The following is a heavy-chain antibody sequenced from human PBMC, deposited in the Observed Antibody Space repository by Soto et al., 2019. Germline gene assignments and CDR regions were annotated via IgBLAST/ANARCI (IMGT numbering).Heavy chain of an antibody. V-gene: IGHV4-59*01. CDR3: ARVIAVALYFDY. J-gene: IGHJ4*02. Sequence: SETLSLTCTVSGGSISSYYWSWIRQPPRKGLEWIGYIYYSGSTNYNPSLKSRVTISVDTSKNQFSLKLSSVTAADTAVYYCARVIAVALYFDYWGQGTLVTVSS. D-gene: IGHD6-19*01. CDR2: IYYSGST. CDR1: GGSISSYY.